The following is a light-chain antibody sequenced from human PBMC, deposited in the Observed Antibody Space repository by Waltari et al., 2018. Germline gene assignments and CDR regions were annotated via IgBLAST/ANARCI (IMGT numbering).Light chain of an antibody. CDR2: DVS. Sequence: QSALTQPASVSGSPGQSITIPCTGTSSEVGSYNLVSWYQQHPGKPPKLMIYDVSKRPSGVSNRFSGSTSGNTASLTISGLQAEDEADYYCCSYAGSSSVVFGGGTKLTVL. V-gene: IGLV2-23*02. CDR3: CSYAGSSSVV. J-gene: IGLJ2*01. CDR1: SSEVGSYNL.